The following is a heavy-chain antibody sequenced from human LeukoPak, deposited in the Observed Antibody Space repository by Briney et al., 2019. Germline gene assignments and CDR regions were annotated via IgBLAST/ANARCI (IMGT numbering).Heavy chain of an antibody. D-gene: IGHD6-19*01. V-gene: IGHV3-13*01. CDR3: VRESVLAVAGTNYYYGMDV. CDR2: FGAAGDT. CDR1: GFTFSTYD. Sequence: GGSLRLSWAASGFTFSTYDMHWVRQATGKGLEWVSTFGAAGDTYYSESVKGRFTIYRDDAKNSLSLHMNSLRGGDTAVYYCVRESVLAVAGTNYYYGMDVWGLGTTVTVSS. J-gene: IGHJ6*02.